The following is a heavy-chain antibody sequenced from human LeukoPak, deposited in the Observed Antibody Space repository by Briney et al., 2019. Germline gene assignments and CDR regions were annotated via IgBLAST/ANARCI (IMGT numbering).Heavy chain of an antibody. V-gene: IGHV1-8*01. D-gene: IGHD2-15*01. CDR2: MNTNSGNT. CDR3: ARGYCSGGSCYSGRSDFDY. Sequence: ASVKVSCKASGCTFTSYDINWVRQATGQGLEWMGWMNTNSGNTGYAQKFQGRVTMTRNTSISTAYMELSSLRSEDTAVYYCARGYCSGGSCYSGRSDFDYWGQGTLVTVSS. J-gene: IGHJ4*02. CDR1: GCTFTSYD.